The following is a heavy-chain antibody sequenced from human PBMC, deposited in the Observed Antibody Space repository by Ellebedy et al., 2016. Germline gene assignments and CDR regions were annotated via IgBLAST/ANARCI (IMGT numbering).Heavy chain of an antibody. Sequence: SETLSLTXTVSGGSISDYYWSWIRQPAGKGLEWFGRLYPTGSSNNNPSLESRVTMSVDKSKNQFSLKVSSVTAADTAVYYCARNRVKLDYWGQGTLVTVSS. J-gene: IGHJ4*02. V-gene: IGHV4-4*07. CDR1: GGSISDYY. CDR3: ARNRVKLDY. CDR2: LYPTGSS. D-gene: IGHD3-16*02.